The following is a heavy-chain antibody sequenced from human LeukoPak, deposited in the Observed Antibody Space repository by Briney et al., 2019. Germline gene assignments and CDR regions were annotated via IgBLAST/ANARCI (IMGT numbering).Heavy chain of an antibody. V-gene: IGHV4-59*01. D-gene: IGHD3-3*01. CDR3: ARGPLETYYDFWSSQGFDY. J-gene: IGHJ4*02. CDR1: GFTFSSYA. CDR2: IYYSGST. Sequence: GSLRLSCAASGFTFSSYAMSWIRQPPGKGLEWIGYIYYSGSTNYNPSLKSRVTISVDTSKNQFSLKLSSVTAADTAVYYCARGPLETYYDFWSSQGFDYWGQGTLVTVSS.